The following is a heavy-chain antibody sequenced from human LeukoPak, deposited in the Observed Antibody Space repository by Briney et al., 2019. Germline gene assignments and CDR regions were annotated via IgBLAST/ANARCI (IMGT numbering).Heavy chain of an antibody. CDR3: ARPDCSSTSCYRPVY. D-gene: IGHD2-2*02. V-gene: IGHV3-23*01. CDR1: GFTFSSYS. J-gene: IGHJ4*02. CDR2: ISATGGST. Sequence: PGGSLRLSCALSGFTFSSYSMSWVRQAPGKGLGWVPAISATGGSTYYADSVKGRFTISRDNYKSTLYLQITSLRAEDTAVYYCARPDCSSTSCYRPVYWGQGTLVTVSS.